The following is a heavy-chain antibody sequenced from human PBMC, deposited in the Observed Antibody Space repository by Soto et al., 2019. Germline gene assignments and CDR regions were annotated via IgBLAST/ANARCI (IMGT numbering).Heavy chain of an antibody. CDR1: GFTFSSYG. CDR3: ARDRDCSSTSCPGGVGWFDP. D-gene: IGHD2-2*01. Sequence: PGGSLRLSCAASGFTFSSYGMHWVRQAPGKGLEWVAVIWYDGSNKYYADSVKGRFTISRDNSKNTLYLQMNSLRAEDTAVYYCARDRDCSSTSCPGGVGWFDPWGQGTLVTVSS. CDR2: IWYDGSNK. V-gene: IGHV3-33*01. J-gene: IGHJ5*02.